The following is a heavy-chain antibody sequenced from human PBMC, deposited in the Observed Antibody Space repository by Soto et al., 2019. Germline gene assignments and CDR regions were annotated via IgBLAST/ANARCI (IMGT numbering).Heavy chain of an antibody. CDR3: AKEGRLVPVVVVIAISGYFAY. J-gene: IGHJ4*02. D-gene: IGHD2-21*01. CDR1: GFTFSSYA. CDR2: ISGSGGST. V-gene: IGHV3-23*01. Sequence: GGSLRLSCAASGFTFSSYAMSWARQAPGKGLEWVSAISGSGGSTYYADSVKGRFTISRDNSKNTLYLQMNSLRAEDTAVYYCAKEGRLVPVVVVIAISGYFAYWGQGTLVTVSS.